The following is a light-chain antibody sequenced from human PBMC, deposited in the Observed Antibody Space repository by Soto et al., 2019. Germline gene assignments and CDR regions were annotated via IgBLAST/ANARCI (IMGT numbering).Light chain of an antibody. CDR2: GAS. J-gene: IGKJ2*01. V-gene: IGKV3-20*01. CDR3: QHYGSSSYT. CDR1: QSFSSSY. Sequence: EIVLTQSPGTLSLSPGERATLSCRASQSFSSSYLAWYQQKPGQAPRLLIYGASNRATGSPDRFSGSGSGTDFTLTISRLEPEDFAVYYCQHYGSSSYTFGQGTTLEIK.